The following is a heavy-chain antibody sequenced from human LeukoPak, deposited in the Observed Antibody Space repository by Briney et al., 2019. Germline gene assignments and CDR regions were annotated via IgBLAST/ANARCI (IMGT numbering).Heavy chain of an antibody. CDR3: AADPYYYDSSGYYFDY. J-gene: IGHJ4*02. CDR2: ISAYNGNT. D-gene: IGHD3-22*01. V-gene: IGHV1-18*01. CDR1: GYTFTSYG. Sequence: VASVKVSCKASGYTFTSYGISWVRQAPGQGLEWMGWISAYNGNTNYAQKLQGRVTITRNTSISTAYMELSSLRPEDTAVYYCAADPYYYDSSGYYFDYWGQGTLVTVSS.